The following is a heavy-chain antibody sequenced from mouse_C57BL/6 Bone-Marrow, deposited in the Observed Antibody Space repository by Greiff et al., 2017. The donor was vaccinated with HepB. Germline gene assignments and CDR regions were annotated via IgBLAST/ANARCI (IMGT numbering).Heavy chain of an antibody. V-gene: IGHV1-81*01. CDR1: GYTFTSYG. Sequence: VQLQQSGAELARPGASVKLSCKASGYTFTSYGISWVKQRTGQGLEWIGEIYPRSGNTYYNEKFKGKATLTADKSSSTAYMELRSLPSEDSAVYFCARSGILRYQAWFAYWGQGTLVTVSA. D-gene: IGHD1-1*01. CDR2: IYPRSGNT. CDR3: ARSGILRYQAWFAY. J-gene: IGHJ3*01.